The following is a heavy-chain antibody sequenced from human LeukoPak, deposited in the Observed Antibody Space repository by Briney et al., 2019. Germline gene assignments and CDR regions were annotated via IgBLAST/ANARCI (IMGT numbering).Heavy chain of an antibody. Sequence: SSETLSLTCTVSGDSINNNNYYWGWIRQPPGKGLEWIGSIYYSGSTYYNPSLKSRVTISVDTSKNQFSLKLSSVTAADTAVYYCARNRDYFDYWGQGTLVTVSS. V-gene: IGHV4-39*01. CDR3: ARNRDYFDY. CDR1: GDSINNNNYY. CDR2: IYYSGST. J-gene: IGHJ4*02.